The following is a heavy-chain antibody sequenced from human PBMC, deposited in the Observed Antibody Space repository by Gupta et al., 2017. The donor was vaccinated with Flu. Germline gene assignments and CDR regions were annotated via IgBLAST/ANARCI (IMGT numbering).Heavy chain of an antibody. Sequence: QVQLQESGPGLVKPSETLSLTCTVSGVSISGHYWSWIRQPPGKGLEWIGYIHYRGSTNYNPSLKSRVIMSVDMSKNQFSLKLTSVTAADTAVYYCARGSGGGYSGYDSGTFDLWGQGTPVTVSS. D-gene: IGHD5-12*01. CDR1: GVSISGHY. V-gene: IGHV4-59*11. CDR3: ARGSGGGYSGYDSGTFDL. CDR2: IHYRGST. J-gene: IGHJ4*02.